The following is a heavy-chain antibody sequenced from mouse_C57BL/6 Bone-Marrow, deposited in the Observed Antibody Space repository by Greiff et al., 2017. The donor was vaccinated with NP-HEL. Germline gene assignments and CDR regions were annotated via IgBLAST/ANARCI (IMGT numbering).Heavy chain of an antibody. D-gene: IGHD2-3*01. J-gene: IGHJ4*01. Sequence: QVQLQQPGAELVMPGASVKLSCKASGYTFTSYWMHWVKQRPGQGLEWIGEIDPSDSYTNYNQKVKGKSTLTVDKSSSTAYMQLSSLTSEDSAVYYCAREDGYYFYAMDYWGQGTSVTVSS. CDR2: IDPSDSYT. V-gene: IGHV1-69*01. CDR3: AREDGYYFYAMDY. CDR1: GYTFTSYW.